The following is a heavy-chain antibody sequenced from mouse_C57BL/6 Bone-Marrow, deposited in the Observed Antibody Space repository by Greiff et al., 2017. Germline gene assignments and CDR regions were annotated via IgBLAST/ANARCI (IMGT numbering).Heavy chain of an antibody. D-gene: IGHD2-3*01. CDR2: INPSTGGT. V-gene: IGHV1-42*01. CDR3: ARGYDTDY. J-gene: IGHJ2*01. Sequence: EVKLQQSGPELVKPGASVKISCKASGYSFTGYYMNWVKQSPEKSLEWIGEINPSTGGTTYNQKFKAKATLTVEKSSSTAYMQLKSLTSEDSAVYYCARGYDTDYWGQGTTLTVSS. CDR1: GYSFTGYY.